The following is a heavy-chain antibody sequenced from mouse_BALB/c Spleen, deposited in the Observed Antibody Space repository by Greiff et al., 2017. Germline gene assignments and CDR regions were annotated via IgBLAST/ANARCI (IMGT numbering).Heavy chain of an antibody. J-gene: IGHJ3*01. D-gene: IGHD1-1*01. Sequence: VKLMESGAELVRPGSSVKISCKASGYAFSSYWMNWVKQRPGQGLEWIGQIYPGDGDTNYNGKFKGKATLTADKSSSTAYMQLSSLTSEDSAVYFCARDYGSSGPWFAYWGQGTLVTVSA. CDR3: ARDYGSSGPWFAY. CDR2: IYPGDGDT. V-gene: IGHV1-80*01. CDR1: GYAFSSYW.